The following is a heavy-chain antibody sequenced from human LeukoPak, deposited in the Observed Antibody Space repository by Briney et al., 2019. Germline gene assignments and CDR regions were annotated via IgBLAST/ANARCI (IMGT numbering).Heavy chain of an antibody. CDR1: GFTFSSYA. CDR2: ISGSGGST. V-gene: IGHV3-23*01. CDR3: ARNPGCGSNCFYGMDV. D-gene: IGHD2-21*01. J-gene: IGHJ6*02. Sequence: PGGSLRLSCAASGFTFSSYAMSWVRQAPGKGLEWVSAISGSGGSTYYADSVKGRFTISRDNSKNTLYLQMNSLRAEDTAVYYCARNPGCGSNCFYGMDVWGQGTTVTVSS.